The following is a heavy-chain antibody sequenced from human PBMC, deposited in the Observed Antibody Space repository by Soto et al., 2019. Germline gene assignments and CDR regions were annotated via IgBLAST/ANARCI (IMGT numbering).Heavy chain of an antibody. CDR2: ISFSGAT. CDR1: GVSITSYF. V-gene: IGHV4-59*01. CDR3: ARDRRDGYKGYFEF. D-gene: IGHD5-12*01. Sequence: SVTLSLTCTVSGVSITSYFWSSITQPPGRRLDWIGSISFSGATYSNPSLNGRASLLVDTSENHLSLTLNSVPSADTAVYFCARDRRDGYKGYFEFWGQGNQVTV. J-gene: IGHJ4*02.